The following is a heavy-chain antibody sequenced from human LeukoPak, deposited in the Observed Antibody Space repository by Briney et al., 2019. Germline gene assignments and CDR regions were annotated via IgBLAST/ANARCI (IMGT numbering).Heavy chain of an antibody. J-gene: IGHJ6*03. CDR3: ARLAAAAGIYYYYYYMDV. CDR1: GGSFSGYY. CDR2: INHSGST. D-gene: IGHD6-13*01. V-gene: IGHV4-34*01. Sequence: SETLSLTCAVYGGSFSGYYWSWIRQPPGKGLEWIGEINHSGSTNYNPSLKSRVTISVDTSKNQFSLKLSSVTAADTAVYYCARLAAAAGIYYYYYYMDVWGKGTTVTVSS.